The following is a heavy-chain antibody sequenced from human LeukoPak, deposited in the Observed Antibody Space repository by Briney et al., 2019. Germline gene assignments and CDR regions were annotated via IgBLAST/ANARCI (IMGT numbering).Heavy chain of an antibody. J-gene: IGHJ4*02. D-gene: IGHD6-19*01. CDR1: GFTFSSYA. V-gene: IGHV3-30*04. Sequence: GGSLRLSCAASGFTFSSYAMHWVRQAPGKGLEWVAVISYDGSNKYYADSVKGRFTISKDNSKNTLYLQMNSLRAEDTAVYYCARACLMAVAGTVDYWGQGTLVTVSS. CDR3: ARACLMAVAGTVDY. CDR2: ISYDGSNK.